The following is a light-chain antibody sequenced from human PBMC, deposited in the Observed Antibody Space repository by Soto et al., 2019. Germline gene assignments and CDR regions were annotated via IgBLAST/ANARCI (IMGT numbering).Light chain of an antibody. CDR3: QQYYSYPRT. J-gene: IGKJ1*01. CDR1: QGITNY. Sequence: DVQLTQSPSFLSASVGDRVTITCRASQGITNYLAWYQQKPGKAPKPLIYTASTLQSGVPSRFSGSGSGTDFTLTISCLQSEDFATYYCQQYYSYPRTFGQGTKVDIK. V-gene: IGKV1-9*01. CDR2: TAS.